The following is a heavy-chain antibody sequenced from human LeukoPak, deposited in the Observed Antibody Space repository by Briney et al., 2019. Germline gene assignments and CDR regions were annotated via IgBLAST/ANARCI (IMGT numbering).Heavy chain of an antibody. D-gene: IGHD6-13*01. Sequence: ASVKVSCKASGYTFTGYYMHWVRQAPGQGLEWMGWINPNSGGTNYAQKFQGRVTMTRDTSISTAYTELSRLRSDDTAVYYCARTPRIAAAGTEITPFDYWGQGTLVTVSS. J-gene: IGHJ4*02. CDR3: ARTPRIAAAGTEITPFDY. CDR2: INPNSGGT. V-gene: IGHV1-2*02. CDR1: GYTFTGYY.